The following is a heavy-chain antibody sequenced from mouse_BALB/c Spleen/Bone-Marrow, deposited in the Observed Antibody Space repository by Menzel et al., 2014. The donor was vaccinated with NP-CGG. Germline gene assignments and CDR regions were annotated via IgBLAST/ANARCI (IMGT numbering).Heavy chain of an antibody. V-gene: IGHV4-1*02. J-gene: IGHJ3*01. CDR3: ARLGYYGGFAY. CDR2: INPDSRAI. CDR1: GFDFSGFW. D-gene: IGHD2-3*01. Sequence: EVKVVESGGGLVQPGRSLKISCAASGFDFSGFWMGWVRLAPGKGLEWIGEINPDSRAINYSPFLKDRSIISRDNAKNTLYLYRSKVRSEDTALYYCARLGYYGGFAYWGQGTLVTVSA.